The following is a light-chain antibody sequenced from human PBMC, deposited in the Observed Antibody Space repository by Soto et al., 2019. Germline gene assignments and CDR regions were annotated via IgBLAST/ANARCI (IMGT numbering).Light chain of an antibody. Sequence: QSVLTQPASVSGSPGQSITISCTGTSSDVGSYNLVSWYQQHPGKAPKLMIYEGSKRPSGVSNRFSGSKSGYTASLTISGLQAEDEADYYCNSQRSSGTRVFGTGTKVTVL. CDR2: EGS. V-gene: IGLV2-14*02. CDR1: SSDVGSYNL. CDR3: NSQRSSGTRV. J-gene: IGLJ1*01.